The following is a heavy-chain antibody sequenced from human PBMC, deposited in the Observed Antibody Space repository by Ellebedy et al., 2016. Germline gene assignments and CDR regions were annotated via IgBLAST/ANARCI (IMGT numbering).Heavy chain of an antibody. J-gene: IGHJ3*02. D-gene: IGHD3-3*01. CDR2: INRIGNT. CDR1: GGSLGGYY. V-gene: IGHV4-34*01. Sequence: SETLSLTCAVHGGSLGGYYWTWIRQPPGKGLEWVGEINRIGNTNYNPSLTSRLTISVDTSKNLFSLTLTSVTAADTSTYYCARAWSYDDTTRGTSLDIWGQGTMVTVSS. CDR3: ARAWSYDDTTRGTSLDI.